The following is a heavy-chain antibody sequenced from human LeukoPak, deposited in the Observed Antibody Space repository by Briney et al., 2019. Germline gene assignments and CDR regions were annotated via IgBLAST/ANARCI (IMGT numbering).Heavy chain of an antibody. CDR3: ARVEEGYGSGRRENYYYYYMDV. Sequence: SETLSLTCTVSGGSISSSSYYWGWIRQPPGKGLEWIGSIYYSGTTYYNPSLKSRVTISVDTSKNQFSLKLSSVTAADTAVYYCARVEEGYGSGRRENYYYYYMDVWGKGTTVTISS. V-gene: IGHV4-39*07. CDR1: GGSISSSSYY. J-gene: IGHJ6*03. CDR2: IYYSGTT. D-gene: IGHD3-10*01.